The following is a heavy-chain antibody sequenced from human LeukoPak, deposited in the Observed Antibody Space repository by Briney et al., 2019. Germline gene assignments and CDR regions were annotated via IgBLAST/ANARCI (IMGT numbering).Heavy chain of an antibody. CDR2: IYYSGNT. J-gene: IGHJ6*03. Sequence: GSLRLSCAASGFTFSSYEMNWVRQAPGKGLEWIGSIYYSGNTYYNSSLKSRVTISLDTSNNHFSLNLFSVTAADTAMYYCVRAVIRASNGGSHYYYMDVWGKGTTVIVSS. CDR1: GFTFSSYE. V-gene: IGHV4-39*07. CDR3: VRAVIRASNGGSHYYYMDV. D-gene: IGHD5-18*01.